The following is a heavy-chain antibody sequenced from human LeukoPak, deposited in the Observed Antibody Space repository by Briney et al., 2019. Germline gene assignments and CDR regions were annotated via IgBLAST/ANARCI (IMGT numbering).Heavy chain of an antibody. CDR1: GFTFSSYA. Sequence: GRSLRLSCAASGFTFSSYAMHWVRQAPGKGLEYVSAISSNGGSTYYANSVKGRFTISKDNSKNTLYLQMGSLRAEDMAVYYCARDQSSAGAFDIWGQGTMVTVSS. CDR2: ISSNGGST. J-gene: IGHJ3*02. V-gene: IGHV3-64*01. CDR3: ARDQSSAGAFDI.